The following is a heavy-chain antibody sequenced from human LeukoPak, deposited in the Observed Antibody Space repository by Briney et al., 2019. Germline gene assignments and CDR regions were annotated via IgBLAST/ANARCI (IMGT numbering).Heavy chain of an antibody. Sequence: PSETLSLTCTASGGSINDYYWNWIRQPPGKSLEWIGHVHYSGITNYNPSLNGRVTISVDTSKTQFSLKLNSVTAADTAIYYCARRVTMSAPTTPDSWLQPWGQGTLVTVSS. V-gene: IGHV4-59*08. J-gene: IGHJ5*02. D-gene: IGHD5-18*01. CDR2: VHYSGIT. CDR1: GGSINDYY. CDR3: ARRVTMSAPTTPDSWLQP.